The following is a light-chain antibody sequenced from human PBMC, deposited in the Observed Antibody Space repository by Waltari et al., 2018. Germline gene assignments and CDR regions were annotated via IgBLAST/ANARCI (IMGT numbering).Light chain of an antibody. Sequence: IQMTQSPSSLSASVGDRVTITCRASQSISSYLNWYQQKPWKAPKLLIYAASSLQSGVPSRFSGSGSGTDFTLTISSLQPEDFATYYCQQSYSTPWTFGQGTKVEIK. V-gene: IGKV1-39*01. J-gene: IGKJ1*01. CDR3: QQSYSTPWT. CDR2: AAS. CDR1: QSISSY.